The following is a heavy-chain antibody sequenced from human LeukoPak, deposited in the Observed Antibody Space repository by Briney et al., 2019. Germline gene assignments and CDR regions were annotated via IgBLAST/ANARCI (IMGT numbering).Heavy chain of an antibody. J-gene: IGHJ4*02. CDR2: ISSGFHT. CDR1: GFTLGSHD. D-gene: IGHD5-18*01. V-gene: IGHV3-13*01. CDR3: VREARGYHYTYFDY. Sequence: GGSLRLSCTASGFTLGSHDMRWVRQTTGGGLEWVAAISSGFHTFYAASVKGRFSVSRDDARNSLYLQMNSLRARDTALYYCVREARGYHYTYFDYGGQGTLVTVSS.